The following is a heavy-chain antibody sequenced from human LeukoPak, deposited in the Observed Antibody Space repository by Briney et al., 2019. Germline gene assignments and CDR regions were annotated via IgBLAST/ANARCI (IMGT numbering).Heavy chain of an antibody. CDR2: ITGSDGAT. CDR1: GFTFNNYA. J-gene: IGHJ4*02. CDR3: ATGYSSGWY. Sequence: GGSLRLSCAASGFTFNNYAMTWVRQPPGKGLEWVSTITGSDGATYYADSMKGRFTISRDNAKNSLYLQMNSLRAEDTAVYYCATGYSSGWYWGQGTLVTVSS. V-gene: IGHV3-23*01. D-gene: IGHD6-19*01.